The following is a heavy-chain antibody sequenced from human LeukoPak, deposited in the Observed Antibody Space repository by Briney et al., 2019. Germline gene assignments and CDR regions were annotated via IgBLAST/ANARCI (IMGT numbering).Heavy chain of an antibody. J-gene: IGHJ6*03. V-gene: IGHV4-39*01. CDR1: GGSISTSNYY. CDR3: ARHRYYYRSGSYYGAPYYMDV. Sequence: SETLSLTCTVSGGSISTSNYYWGWIRQPPGKGLEWIGSIYYSGSTYYNPSLKSRVTISVDTSKNQFSLKLSSVTAADTAVYYCARHRYYYRSGSYYGAPYYMDVWGKGTTVTISS. CDR2: IYYSGST. D-gene: IGHD3-10*01.